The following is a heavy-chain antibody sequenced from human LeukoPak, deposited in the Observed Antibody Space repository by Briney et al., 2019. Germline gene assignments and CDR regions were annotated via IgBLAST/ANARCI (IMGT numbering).Heavy chain of an antibody. CDR2: ISGSGGST. CDR3: AILPTAMVIDY. Sequence: GGSLRLSCAASGFTFSSYAMSWVRRAPGKGLEWVSAISGSGGSTYYADSVKGRFTISRDNSKNTLYLQMNSLRAEDTAVYYCAILPTAMVIDYWGQGTLVTVSS. V-gene: IGHV3-23*01. J-gene: IGHJ4*02. D-gene: IGHD5-18*01. CDR1: GFTFSSYA.